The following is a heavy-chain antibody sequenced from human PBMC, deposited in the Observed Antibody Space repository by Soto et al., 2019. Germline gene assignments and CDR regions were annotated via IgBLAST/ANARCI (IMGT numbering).Heavy chain of an antibody. V-gene: IGHV3-13*01. D-gene: IGHD2-15*01. Sequence: PGGSLRLSCEASGFTFSGFDMHWVRQPTGKGLEWVSTIGTAGDTYYAVSVKGRFTISRDNAKSSLSLQMNSLRAGDTAVYFCARGQEVGAHFFDSWVQGTNVTVSS. CDR1: GFTFSGFD. CDR3: ARGQEVGAHFFDS. CDR2: IGTAGDT. J-gene: IGHJ4*02.